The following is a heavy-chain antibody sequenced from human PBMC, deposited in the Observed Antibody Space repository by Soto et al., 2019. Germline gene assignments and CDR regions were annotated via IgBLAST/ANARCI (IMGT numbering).Heavy chain of an antibody. D-gene: IGHD6-19*01. J-gene: IGHJ6*02. CDR1: GYTFTSYY. CDR2: INPSGGST. V-gene: IGHV1-46*01. Sequence: ASVKVSCKASGYTFTSYYMHWVRQAPGQGLEWMGIINPSGGSTSYAQKFQGRVTMARDTSTSTVYMELSSLRSEDTAVYYCARDYAPVAGTHYYGMDVWCQGTTVTVS. CDR3: ARDYAPVAGTHYYGMDV.